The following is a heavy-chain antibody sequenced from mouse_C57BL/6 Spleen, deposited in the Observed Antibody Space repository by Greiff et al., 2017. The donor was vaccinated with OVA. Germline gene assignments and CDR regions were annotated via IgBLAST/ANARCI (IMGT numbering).Heavy chain of an antibody. CDR2: ISDGGSYT. D-gene: IGHD1-1*01. V-gene: IGHV5-4*01. CDR3: AREPHPYYYGSSLSYAMDY. J-gene: IGHJ4*01. CDR1: GFTFSSYA. Sequence: EVKLMESGGGLVKPGGSLKLSCAASGFTFSSYAMSWVRQTPEKRLEWVATISDGGSYTYYPDNVKGRFTISRDNAKNNLYLQMSHLKSEDTAMYYCAREPHPYYYGSSLSYAMDYWGQGTSVTVSS.